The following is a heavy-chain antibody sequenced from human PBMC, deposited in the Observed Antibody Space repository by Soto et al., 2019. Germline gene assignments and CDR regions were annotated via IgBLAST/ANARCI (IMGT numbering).Heavy chain of an antibody. CDR1: GGTFSSYA. J-gene: IGHJ5*02. CDR3: ARDKAPNGRAAAYNWFDP. D-gene: IGHD6-13*01. Sequence: QVQLVQSGAEVKKPGSSVKVSCKASGGTFSSYAISWVRQAPGQGLEWMGGIIPIFGTANYAQKFQGRVTITADKSTSTAYMELSSLRSEDTAVYYCARDKAPNGRAAAYNWFDPWGQGTLVTVSS. CDR2: IIPIFGTA. V-gene: IGHV1-69*06.